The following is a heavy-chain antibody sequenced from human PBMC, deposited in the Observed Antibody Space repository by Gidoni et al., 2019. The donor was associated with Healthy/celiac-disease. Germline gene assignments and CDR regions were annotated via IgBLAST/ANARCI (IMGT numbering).Heavy chain of an antibody. D-gene: IGHD1-26*01. CDR1: VGSISSSSYY. J-gene: IGHJ3*02. Sequence: QLQLQESGPGLVKPAETLSLTCTVSVGSISSSSYYWGWIRQPPGKGLEWIGSIYYSGSTYYNPSLKSRVTISVDTSKNQFSLKLSSVTAADTAVYYCARTYSGSFRGSDAFDIWGQGTMVTVSS. CDR2: IYYSGST. CDR3: ARTYSGSFRGSDAFDI. V-gene: IGHV4-39*01.